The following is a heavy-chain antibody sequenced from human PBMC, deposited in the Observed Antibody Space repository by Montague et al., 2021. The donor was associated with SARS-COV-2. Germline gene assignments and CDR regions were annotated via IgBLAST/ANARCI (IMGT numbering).Heavy chain of an antibody. J-gene: IGHJ4*02. Sequence: PALVKPTQTLTLTGKGEGGGVSIILVCVGWIRPPPGPALAWLALIYWDDDKRYSPSLKSRLTITPDTSKNQVVLTMTNMDPVDTATYYCAHRSPIAVAGPYFDYWGQGTLVTVSS. V-gene: IGHV2-5*02. CDR2: IYWDDDK. CDR1: GGGVSIILVC. D-gene: IGHD6-19*01. CDR3: AHRSPIAVAGPYFDY.